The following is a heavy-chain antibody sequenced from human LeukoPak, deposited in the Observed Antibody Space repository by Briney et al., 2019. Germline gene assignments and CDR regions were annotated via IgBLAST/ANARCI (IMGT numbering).Heavy chain of an antibody. V-gene: IGHV1-18*01. CDR2: XSAYNGNT. CDR1: XYTFTSYG. D-gene: IGHD3-3*01. Sequence: SXYTFTSYGXXXXXQAXXQGLXXXXXXSAYNGNTNYAQKLQGRVTMTTDTSTSTAYMELRSLRSDDTAVYYCARGPSIFGVVRDAFDIWGQGTMVTVSS. CDR3: ARGPSIFGVVRDAFDI. J-gene: IGHJ3*02.